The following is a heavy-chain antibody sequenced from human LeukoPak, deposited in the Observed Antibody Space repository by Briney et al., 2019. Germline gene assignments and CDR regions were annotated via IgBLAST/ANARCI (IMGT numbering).Heavy chain of an antibody. V-gene: IGHV3-21*06. Sequence: GGSLRLSCAASGFTFSSYAMSWVRQAPGKGLEWVSSISSRSTYIFYADSVRGRFTVSRDNANNSLYLQMNILRAEDTALYYCATLKQGHCSGNNCPADYWGQGTLVTVSS. CDR1: GFTFSSYA. CDR3: ATLKQGHCSGNNCPADY. D-gene: IGHD2-15*01. CDR2: ISSRSTYI. J-gene: IGHJ4*02.